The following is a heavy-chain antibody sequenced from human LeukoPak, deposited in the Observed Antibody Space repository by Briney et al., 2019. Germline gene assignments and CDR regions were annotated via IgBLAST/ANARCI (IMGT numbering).Heavy chain of an antibody. CDR1: GYTFTGYY. CDR2: INPNSGGT. V-gene: IGHV1-2*02. D-gene: IGHD3-10*01. Sequence: ASVKVSCKASGYTFTGYYMHWVRQAPGQGLEWMGWINPNSGGTNYAQKFQGRVTMTEDTSTDTAYMELSSLRSEDTAVYYCATSTNPPYYYGSGSYHYWGQGTLVTVSS. J-gene: IGHJ4*02. CDR3: ATSTNPPYYYGSGSYHY.